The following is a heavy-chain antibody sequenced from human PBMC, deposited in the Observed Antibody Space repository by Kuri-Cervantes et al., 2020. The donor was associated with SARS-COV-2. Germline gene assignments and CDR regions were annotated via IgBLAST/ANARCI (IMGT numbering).Heavy chain of an antibody. V-gene: IGHV7-4-1*02. J-gene: IGHJ4*02. Sequence: ASGKVSCKASGYTFTSYSMNWVRQALGQGLEWLGWINTNTGNPTYAQGFTGRFVFSLDTSVSTAYLQISSLKAEDTAVYYCARDEKGVFDYWGQGTLVTVSS. CDR3: ARDEKGVFDY. CDR1: GYTFTSYS. CDR2: INTNTGNP.